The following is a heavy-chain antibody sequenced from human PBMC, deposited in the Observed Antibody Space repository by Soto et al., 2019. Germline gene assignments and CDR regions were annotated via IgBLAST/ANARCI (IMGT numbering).Heavy chain of an antibody. Sequence: GGSLRLSCAATGFTFGSYWMSWVRQAPGKGLEWVANIKQDGSEKYYMDSAKGRFTISRDNAKDSLHLQMKSLRAEDTAVYYCARGFNSALDVWGQGKMVTVSS. CDR3: ARGFNSALDV. D-gene: IGHD6-13*01. V-gene: IGHV3-7*01. J-gene: IGHJ3*01. CDR2: IKQDGSEK. CDR1: GFTFGSYW.